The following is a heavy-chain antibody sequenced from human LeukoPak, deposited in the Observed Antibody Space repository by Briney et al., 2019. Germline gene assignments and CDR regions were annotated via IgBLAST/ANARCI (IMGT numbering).Heavy chain of an antibody. J-gene: IGHJ4*02. D-gene: IGHD3-22*01. V-gene: IGHV1-69*04. Sequence: ASVKVSCKASGGTFSSYAISWVRQAPGQGLEWMGRIIPILGIANYAQKFQGRVTITAGKSTNTAYMELSSLRSEDTAVYYCATPTANYYDSSGYDYWGQGTLVTVSS. CDR2: IIPILGIA. CDR1: GGTFSSYA. CDR3: ATPTANYYDSSGYDY.